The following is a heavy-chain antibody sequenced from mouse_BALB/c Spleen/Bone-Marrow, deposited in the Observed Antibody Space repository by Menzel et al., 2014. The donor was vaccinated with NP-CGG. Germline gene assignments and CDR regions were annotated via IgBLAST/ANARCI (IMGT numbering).Heavy chain of an antibody. CDR1: GFAFSGYD. CDR3: ARHAYYDQTEVSFVY. D-gene: IGHD2-4*01. CDR2: ISSGGINT. Sequence: EVKLVESGGGLAKPGGSLKLSCAASGFAFSGYDMSWVRQTPEKRLEWVAYISSGGINTYYPDTVKGRFTISRDNAKNNLYLQLSSLRSEDTALYYCARHAYYDQTEVSFVYWGQGTLVTVSA. V-gene: IGHV5-9*02. J-gene: IGHJ3*01.